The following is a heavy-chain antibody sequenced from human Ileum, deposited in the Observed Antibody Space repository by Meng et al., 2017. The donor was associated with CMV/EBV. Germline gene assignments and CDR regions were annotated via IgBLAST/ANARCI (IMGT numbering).Heavy chain of an antibody. J-gene: IGHJ4*01. CDR1: GYTFRGYG. D-gene: IGHD2-2*03. CDR3: ARDGYYPSRVFDY. V-gene: IGHV1-18*01. CDR2: ISGYNSNT. Sequence: QVHRVRSGTEVKKPGASVKVSCKASGYTFRGYGVSWVRQAPGQGLEWMGWISGYNSNTKYAQKFQGRVTMTTDTSTTTVYMELRNLRYDDTAVYYCARDGYYPSRVFDYWGLGTLVTVSS.